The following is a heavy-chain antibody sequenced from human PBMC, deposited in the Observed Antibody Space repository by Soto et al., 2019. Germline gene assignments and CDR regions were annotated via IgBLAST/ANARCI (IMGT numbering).Heavy chain of an antibody. CDR1: GYTFTGYY. J-gene: IGHJ4*02. CDR3: ARDRRRIAAAGTWGY. D-gene: IGHD6-13*01. V-gene: IGHV1-2*02. CDR2: INPNSGGT. Sequence: QVQLVQSGAEVKKPGASVKVSCKASGYTFTGYYMHWVRQAPGQGLEWMGWINPNSGGTNYAQKFQGRVTMTRATSISTAYMELSRLRSDDTAVYYCARDRRRIAAAGTWGYWGQGTLVTVSS.